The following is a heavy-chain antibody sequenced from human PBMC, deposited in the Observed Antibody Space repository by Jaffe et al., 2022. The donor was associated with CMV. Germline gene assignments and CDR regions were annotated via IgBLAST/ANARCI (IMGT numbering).Heavy chain of an antibody. CDR1: GFDFSSYG. J-gene: IGHJ6*02. V-gene: IGHV3-33*03. D-gene: IGHD3-16*01. Sequence: QVQLVESGGGVVQPGRSLRLSCAASGFDFSSYGMSWVRQAPGKGLEWVALIWFDGSKKEYGDSVKGRITISRDNFKNTLYLQLDSLRVEDTAVYYCARRSGKTLPGAFGARPRGMDVWGQGTTVSVSS. CDR2: IWFDGSKK. CDR3: ARRSGKTLPGAFGARPRGMDV.